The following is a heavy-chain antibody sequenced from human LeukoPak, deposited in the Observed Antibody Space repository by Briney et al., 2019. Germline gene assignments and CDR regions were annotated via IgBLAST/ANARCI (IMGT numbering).Heavy chain of an antibody. V-gene: IGHV4-34*01. CDR3: ARGEWFDP. CDR1: GGSFSGYY. CDR2: INHSGST. Sequence: SETLSLTCAVYGGSFSGYYWSWIRQPPGKGLEWIGEINHSGSTNYNPSLKSRVTISVDTSKNQFSLKLSSVTAADTAVYYCARGEWFDPWGQGTLVTVSS. J-gene: IGHJ5*02.